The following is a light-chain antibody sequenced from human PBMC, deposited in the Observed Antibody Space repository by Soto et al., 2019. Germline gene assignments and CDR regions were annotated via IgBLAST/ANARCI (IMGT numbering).Light chain of an antibody. CDR2: AAS. CDR1: QGISSY. J-gene: IGKJ4*01. V-gene: IGKV1-8*01. Sequence: AIRMTLSPSSFSASTGDRVTITCRASQGISSYLAWYQQKPGKAPKLLIYAASTLQSGVPSRFSGSGSGTDFTLTISCLQSEDFATYYCQQYYSYALTFGGGTKVDIK. CDR3: QQYYSYALT.